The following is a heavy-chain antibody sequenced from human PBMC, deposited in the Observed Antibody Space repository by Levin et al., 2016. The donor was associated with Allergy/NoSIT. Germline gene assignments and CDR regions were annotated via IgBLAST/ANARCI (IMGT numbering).Heavy chain of an antibody. Sequence: ASVKVSCKASGYTFTSYYMHWVRQAPGQGLEWMGWINPNSGGTNYAQKFQGRVPMTRDTSISTVYMELSSLRSDDTAVYYCARGSGTSYNTFDIWGQGTMVTVSS. CDR1: GYTFTSYY. CDR3: ARGSGTSYNTFDI. J-gene: IGHJ3*02. D-gene: IGHD1-26*01. CDR2: INPNSGGT. V-gene: IGHV1-2*02.